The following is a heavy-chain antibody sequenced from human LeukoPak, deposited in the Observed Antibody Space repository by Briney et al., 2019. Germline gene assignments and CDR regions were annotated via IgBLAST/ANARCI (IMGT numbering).Heavy chain of an antibody. CDR2: INHSGST. D-gene: IGHD3-3*01. V-gene: IGHV4-34*01. Sequence: PSETLSLTCAVYGGSFSGYYWSWIRQPPGKRLEWIGEINHSGSTNYNPSLKSRVTISVDTSKNQFSLKLSSVTAADTAVYYCARRARFLEWFMGHYYMDVWGKGTTVTVSS. J-gene: IGHJ6*03. CDR3: ARRARFLEWFMGHYYMDV. CDR1: GGSFSGYY.